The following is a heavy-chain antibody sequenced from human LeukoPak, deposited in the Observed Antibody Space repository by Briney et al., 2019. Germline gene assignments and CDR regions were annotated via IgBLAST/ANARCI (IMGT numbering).Heavy chain of an antibody. CDR2: ISYDGSNK. Sequence: GGSLRLSCAASGFAFSSYGVHWVRQAPGKGLELVAVISYDGSNKYYADSVKGRFTISRDNSKNTLYLQMNSLRAEDTAVYYCAKNVDFRGYSYAVPDYWGQGTLVTVSS. CDR3: AKNVDFRGYSYAVPDY. V-gene: IGHV3-30*18. CDR1: GFAFSSYG. D-gene: IGHD5-18*01. J-gene: IGHJ4*02.